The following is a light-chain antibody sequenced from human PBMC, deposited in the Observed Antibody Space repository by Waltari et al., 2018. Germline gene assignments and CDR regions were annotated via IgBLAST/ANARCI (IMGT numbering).Light chain of an antibody. CDR1: QSLVHSDGRTY. J-gene: IGKJ2*01. Sequence: DVVMTQSPLSLPVIFGQTASITCRSSQSLVHSDGRTYLNWFQQRPGQSPRRLIYKVSKRDCGVPDRFSGSGSGTEFTLEISRVEAADVAVYYCMQGTYWPRTFGQGTKLEIE. CDR3: MQGTYWPRT. V-gene: IGKV2-30*02. CDR2: KVS.